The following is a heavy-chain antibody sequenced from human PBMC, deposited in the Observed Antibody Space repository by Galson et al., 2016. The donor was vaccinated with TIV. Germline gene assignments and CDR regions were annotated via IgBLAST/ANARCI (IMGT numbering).Heavy chain of an antibody. D-gene: IGHD7-27*01. J-gene: IGHJ6*02. V-gene: IGHV3-21*01. CDR1: GFTFSNYN. Sequence: SLRLSCAASGFTFSNYNMNWVRQAPGKGLEWVSSISSTSNYIYYGDPVKGRFTISRDNAENSLHLHMNSLRAEDTAIYCCARTGNYYHYAMDVWGQGTTVTVSS. CDR3: ARTGNYYHYAMDV. CDR2: ISSTSNYI.